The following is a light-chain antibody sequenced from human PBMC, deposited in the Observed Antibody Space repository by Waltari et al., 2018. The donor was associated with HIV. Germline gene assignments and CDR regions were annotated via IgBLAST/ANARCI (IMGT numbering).Light chain of an antibody. J-gene: IGLJ7*01. V-gene: IGLV3-25*03. CDR3: QSADSSGTYAV. Sequence: SYELTHPPSVPVSPGQTARIPCSGAVLPKQYAYWYQQKPGQAPVVVISKDSERPSGIPERFSGSSSGTTVTLTISGVQAEDEADYYCQSADSSGTYAVFGGGTQLTVL. CDR2: KDS. CDR1: VLPKQY.